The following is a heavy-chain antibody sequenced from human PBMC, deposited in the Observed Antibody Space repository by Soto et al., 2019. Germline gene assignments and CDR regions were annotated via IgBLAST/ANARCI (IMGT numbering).Heavy chain of an antibody. D-gene: IGHD3-16*01. CDR1: GGSFSGYY. J-gene: IGHJ4*02. CDR3: ARGRCIMITFAAVSFHY. CDR2: INHSGST. V-gene: IGHV4-34*01. Sequence: SETLSLTCAVYGGSFSGYYWSWIRQPPGKGLEWIGEINHSGSTNYNPSLKSRVTISVDTSKNQFSLKLSSVTAADTAVYYCARGRCIMITFAAVSFHYWCQGPLVTLSS.